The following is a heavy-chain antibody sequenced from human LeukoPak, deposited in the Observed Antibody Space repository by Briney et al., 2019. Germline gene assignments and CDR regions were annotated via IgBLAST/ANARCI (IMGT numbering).Heavy chain of an antibody. J-gene: IGHJ4*02. Sequence: KASETLSLTCTVSGYSISSGYYWGWIRQPPGKGLEWIGSIYHSGSTYYNPSLKSRVTISVDTSKNQFSLKLSSVTAADTAVYYCAGGGYDSSGYYSYYFDYWGQGTLVTVSS. CDR1: GYSISSGYY. V-gene: IGHV4-38-2*02. D-gene: IGHD3-22*01. CDR2: IYHSGST. CDR3: AGGGYDSSGYYSYYFDY.